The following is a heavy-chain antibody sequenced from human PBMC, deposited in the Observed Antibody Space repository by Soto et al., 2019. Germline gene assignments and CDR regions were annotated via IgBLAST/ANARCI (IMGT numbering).Heavy chain of an antibody. Sequence: PGGSLILSCAASGFTFRNYGMNWVRQAPGKGLEWVSYIGIGSSTKYYADSVKGRFTISRDNSKNTLYLQMNSLRAEDTAVYYCAKEVVLIGPWFDPWGQGTLVTGSS. V-gene: IGHV3-48*01. D-gene: IGHD2-8*01. CDR3: AKEVVLIGPWFDP. CDR2: IGIGSSTK. CDR1: GFTFRNYG. J-gene: IGHJ5*02.